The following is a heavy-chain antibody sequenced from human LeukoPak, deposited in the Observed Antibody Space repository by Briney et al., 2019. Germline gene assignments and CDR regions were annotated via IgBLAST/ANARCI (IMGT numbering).Heavy chain of an antibody. J-gene: IGHJ3*02. CDR1: GFSFSNYS. D-gene: IGHD2-21*02. CDR3: ARAERTAGAFDI. V-gene: IGHV3-48*02. CDR2: SSGSSSRII. Sequence: GGSLRLSCAASGFSFSNYSMNWVRQAPGKGLEWVSYSSGSSSRIIYYADSVKGRFAISRDIAKNSVYLRMNSLRDDDTALYYCARAERTAGAFDIWGQGTMVAVSS.